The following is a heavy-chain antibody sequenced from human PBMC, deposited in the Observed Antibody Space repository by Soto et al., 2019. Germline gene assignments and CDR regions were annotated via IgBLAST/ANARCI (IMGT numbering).Heavy chain of an antibody. CDR3: ARGRKTFRGVPYYYMDV. D-gene: IGHD3-10*01. V-gene: IGHV4-59*12. Sequence: TSETLSLTCTVSGGSISSYYWSWIRQPPGKGLEWIGYIYYSGSTNYNPSLKSRVTISVDTSKNQFSLKLSSVTAADTAVYYCARGRKTFRGVPYYYMDVWGKGTTVTVSS. CDR1: GGSISSYY. CDR2: IYYSGST. J-gene: IGHJ6*03.